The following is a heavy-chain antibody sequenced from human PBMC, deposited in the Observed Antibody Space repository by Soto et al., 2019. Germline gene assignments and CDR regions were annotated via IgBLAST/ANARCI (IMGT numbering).Heavy chain of an antibody. J-gene: IGHJ4*02. CDR2: INPSGGGT. CDR3: ARDSTLAY. Sequence: GVAVKVSCKASGYTFTSYYMHWVRQAPGQGLEWMGIINPSGGGTSYAQKFQGRVTMTRDTSTSTVYMDLSSLSSEDTAVYYCARDSTLAYWGQGTLVTVSS. CDR1: GYTFTSYY. V-gene: IGHV1-46*01.